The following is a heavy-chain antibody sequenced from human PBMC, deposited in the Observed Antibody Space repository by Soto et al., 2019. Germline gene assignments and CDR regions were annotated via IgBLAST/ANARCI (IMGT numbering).Heavy chain of an antibody. D-gene: IGHD3-10*01. CDR3: ARRITMVRGAKPFDP. CDR2: IYHSGST. CDR1: GGSISSGGYS. Sequence: QLQLQESGSGLVKPSQTLSLTCAVSGGSISSGGYSWSWIRQPPGKGLEWIGYIYHSGSTYYNPSLKSRVTISVDRSKKQFSLKLSSVTAADTAVYYCARRITMVRGAKPFDPWGQGTLVTVSS. J-gene: IGHJ5*02. V-gene: IGHV4-30-2*01.